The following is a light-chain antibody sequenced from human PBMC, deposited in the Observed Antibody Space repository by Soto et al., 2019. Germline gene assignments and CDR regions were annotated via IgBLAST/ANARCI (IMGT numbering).Light chain of an antibody. CDR3: QQYYSYPRT. Sequence: DIQLTQSPSFLSASVGDRVTITCRASQGISSYLAWYQQKPGKAPKLLICAASTLQSGVPSRFSGSGSGTDFTLTISCLQSEDFATYYCQQYYSYPRTFGQGTKVDIK. CDR1: QGISSY. CDR2: AAS. J-gene: IGKJ1*01. V-gene: IGKV1-9*01.